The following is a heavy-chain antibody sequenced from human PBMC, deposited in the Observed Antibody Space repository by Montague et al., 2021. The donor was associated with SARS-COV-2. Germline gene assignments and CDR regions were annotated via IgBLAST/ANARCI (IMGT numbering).Heavy chain of an antibody. Sequence: SETLSLTCTVSGGSISNSNYYWGWIRQPPGKGLDGIGSVYESRNTYHNPSLKVRVSISVYTSKSQLSLKVMSVTAADTAVYYCAVRCTGGGYCHASHWGQGTPVTVSS. CDR1: GGSISNSNYY. D-gene: IGHD2-8*02. CDR3: AVRCTGGGYCHASH. CDR2: VYESRNT. V-gene: IGHV4-39*01. J-gene: IGHJ4*02.